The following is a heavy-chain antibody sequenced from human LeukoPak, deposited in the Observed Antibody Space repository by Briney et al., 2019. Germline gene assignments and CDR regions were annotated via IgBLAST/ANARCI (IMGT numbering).Heavy chain of an antibody. J-gene: IGHJ4*02. CDR3: ARGLNGEPFDY. CDR2: IYYSGST. D-gene: IGHD1-14*01. CDR1: GGSISSGGYY. Sequence: NPSQTLSLTCTVSGGSISSGGYYWSWIRQHPGKGLERIGYIYYSGSTYYNPSLKSRVTISVDTSKNQFSLKLSSVTAADTAVYYCARGLNGEPFDYWGQGTLVTVSS. V-gene: IGHV4-31*03.